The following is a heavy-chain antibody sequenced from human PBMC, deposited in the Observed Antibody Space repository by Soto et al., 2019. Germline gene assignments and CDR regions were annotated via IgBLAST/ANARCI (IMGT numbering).Heavy chain of an antibody. CDR3: AKAGSRDGYENY. CDR1: GFTFSSYA. Sequence: EVQLLESGGGLVQPGGSLRLSCAASGFTFSSYAMSWVRQAPGKGLEWVSAISGSGGSTYYADSVKGRFTISRDNSKNTLYLHMNSLRAEDTAVYYCAKAGSRDGYENYWGQGTLVTVSS. J-gene: IGHJ4*02. CDR2: ISGSGGST. D-gene: IGHD5-12*01. V-gene: IGHV3-23*01.